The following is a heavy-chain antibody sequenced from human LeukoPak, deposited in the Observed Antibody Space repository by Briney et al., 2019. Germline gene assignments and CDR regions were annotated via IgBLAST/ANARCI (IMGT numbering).Heavy chain of an antibody. V-gene: IGHV4-59*12. Sequence: SETLSLTCTVSGGSISSYYWSWIRQPPGKGLEWIGYIYYSGSTNYNPSLKSRVTISVDKSKNHFSLDLNSVTAADTAVYYCASGIQGTGNNYWGQGTLVTVSS. CDR2: IYYSGST. CDR3: ASGIQGTGNNY. CDR1: GGSISSYY. D-gene: IGHD3/OR15-3a*01. J-gene: IGHJ4*02.